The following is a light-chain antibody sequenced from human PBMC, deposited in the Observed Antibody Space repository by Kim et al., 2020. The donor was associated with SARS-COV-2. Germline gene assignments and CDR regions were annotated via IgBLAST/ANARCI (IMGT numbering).Light chain of an antibody. CDR3: QKYNSAPRT. Sequence: DLQMTQSPSSLSASVGDRVTITCRASQGISKYLAWYQQQPGKVPKLLIYAASALQSGVPSRFSGSGSGTDFTLTISSLQPEDVATYYCQKYNSAPRTFGQGTKVDIK. V-gene: IGKV1-27*01. J-gene: IGKJ1*01. CDR1: QGISKY. CDR2: AAS.